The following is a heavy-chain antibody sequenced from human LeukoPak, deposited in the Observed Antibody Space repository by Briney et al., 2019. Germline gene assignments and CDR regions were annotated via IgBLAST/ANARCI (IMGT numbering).Heavy chain of an antibody. CDR2: INTNTGNP. D-gene: IGHD1-1*01. Sequence: ASVKVSCKASGYTFTSYAMNWVRQAPGQGLEWMGWINTNTGNPTYAQGFTGRFVFSLDTSVSTAYLQISSLKAEDTAVYYCARLAGTTGTSLYYMDVWGKGTTVTVSS. V-gene: IGHV7-4-1*02. J-gene: IGHJ6*03. CDR1: GYTFTSYA. CDR3: ARLAGTTGTSLYYMDV.